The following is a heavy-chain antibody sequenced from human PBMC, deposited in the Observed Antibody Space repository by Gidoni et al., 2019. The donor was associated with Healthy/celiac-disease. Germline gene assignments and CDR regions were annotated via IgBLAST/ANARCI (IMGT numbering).Heavy chain of an antibody. Sequence: QLQLQESGPGLVKPSATLSLPCTVSGGSISSSSYYWCWIRQPPGKGLEWIGSIYYSGSTYYNPSLKSRVTISVDTSKNQFSLKLSSVTAADTAVYYCASGAFDIVVVQAAISNWFDPWGQGTLVTVSS. J-gene: IGHJ5*02. CDR1: GGSISSSSYY. CDR2: IYYSGST. CDR3: ASGAFDIVVVQAAISNWFDP. V-gene: IGHV4-39*01. D-gene: IGHD2-2*02.